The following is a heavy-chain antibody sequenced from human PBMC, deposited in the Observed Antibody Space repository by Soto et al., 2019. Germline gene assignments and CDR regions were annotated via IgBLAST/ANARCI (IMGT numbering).Heavy chain of an antibody. CDR3: ERAPGASWFDA. J-gene: IGHJ5*02. Sequence: EVQLGESGGGLMQPGGSLRLSCAASGFTFSTVEMNWVRQAPGKGLEWVSYISGTGTNIFYADSVKGRFTISRDNAKNSLYLQMNSLRVEDTAVYFCERAPGASWFDAWGQGTLVTVSS. CDR1: GFTFSTVE. CDR2: ISGTGTNI. V-gene: IGHV3-48*03.